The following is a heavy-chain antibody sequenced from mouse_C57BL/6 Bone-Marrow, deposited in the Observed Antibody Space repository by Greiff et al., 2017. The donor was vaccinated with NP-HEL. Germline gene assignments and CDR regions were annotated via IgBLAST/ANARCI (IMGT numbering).Heavy chain of an antibody. V-gene: IGHV5-2*03. CDR3: ARHGGYYGSSYDWYFDV. CDR1: EYEFPSHD. D-gene: IGHD1-1*01. CDR2: INSDGGST. J-gene: IGHJ1*03. Sequence: EVMLVESGGGLVQPGESLKLSCESNEYEFPSHDMSWVRKTPEKRLELVAAINSDGGSTYYPDTMERRFIISRDNTKKTLYLQMSSLRSEDTALYYCARHGGYYGSSYDWYFDVGAQGPRSPSPQ.